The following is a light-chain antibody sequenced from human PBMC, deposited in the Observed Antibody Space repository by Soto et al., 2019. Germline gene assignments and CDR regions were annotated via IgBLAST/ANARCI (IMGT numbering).Light chain of an antibody. J-gene: IGKJ1*01. CDR1: QTISSW. CDR2: KAS. V-gene: IGKV1-5*03. CDR3: HHYNSYSES. Sequence: DIQMTQSPSTLSGSVGDRVSITCRASQTISSWLAWYQQKPGKAPKLLIYKASTLKSGVPSRFICSGSGTEFSLTISSLQPDDFSTYYCHHYNSYSESFDQGTNXXLK.